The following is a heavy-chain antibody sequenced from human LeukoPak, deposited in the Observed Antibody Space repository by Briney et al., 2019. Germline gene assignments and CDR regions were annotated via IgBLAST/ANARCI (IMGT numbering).Heavy chain of an antibody. Sequence: GGSLRLSCAASGFTFSSYAMNWVRQAPGKGLEWVSSLSGAGRYIYYADLMKGRFTISRDNAKNSLYLQMNSLRAEDTAVYYCARSLRDAFDIWGQGTMVTVSS. J-gene: IGHJ3*02. CDR3: ARSLRDAFDI. CDR2: LSGAGRYI. V-gene: IGHV3-21*06. CDR1: GFTFSSYA.